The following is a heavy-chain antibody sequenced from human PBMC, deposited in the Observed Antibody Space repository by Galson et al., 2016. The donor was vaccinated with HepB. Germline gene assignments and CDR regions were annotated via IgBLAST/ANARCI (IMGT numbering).Heavy chain of an antibody. Sequence: LRLSCAASGFTFSSYAMSWVRQAPGKGLEWVSAISGSGGSTYYAGSVKGRFTISRDNSKTTLYLQMNSLRAEDTAVYYCAKMTRSGWMGGYFQHWGQGTLVTVSS. D-gene: IGHD6-19*01. CDR2: ISGSGGST. J-gene: IGHJ1*01. V-gene: IGHV3-23*01. CDR1: GFTFSSYA. CDR3: AKMTRSGWMGGYFQH.